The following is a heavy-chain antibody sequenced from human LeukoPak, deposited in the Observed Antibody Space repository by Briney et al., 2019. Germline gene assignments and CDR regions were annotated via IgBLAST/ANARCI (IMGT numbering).Heavy chain of an antibody. CDR3: ARDPMRAIEGTITMVRGAPPGY. V-gene: IGHV3-30-3*01. D-gene: IGHD3-10*01. Sequence: GGSLRLSCAASGFTFSSYAMHWVRQAPGKGLEWVAVISYDGSNKYYADSVKGRFTISRDNSKNTLYLQMNSLRAEDTAVYYCARDPMRAIEGTITMVRGAPPGYWGQGTLVTVSS. CDR2: ISYDGSNK. CDR1: GFTFSSYA. J-gene: IGHJ4*02.